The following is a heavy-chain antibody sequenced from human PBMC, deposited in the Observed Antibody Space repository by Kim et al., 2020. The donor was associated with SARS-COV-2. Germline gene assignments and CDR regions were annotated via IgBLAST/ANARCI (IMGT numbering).Heavy chain of an antibody. D-gene: IGHD3-10*01. V-gene: IGHV3-49*02. J-gene: IGHJ4*02. Sequence: KGRFTISRDDSKNIAYQQMNSLKTEDTAVYYCTRVLYYGSGSYKYYFDYWGQGTLVTVSS. CDR3: TRVLYYGSGSYKYYFDY.